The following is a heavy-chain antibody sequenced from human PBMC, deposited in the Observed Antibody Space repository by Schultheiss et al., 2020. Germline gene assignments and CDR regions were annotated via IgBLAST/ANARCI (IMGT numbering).Heavy chain of an antibody. Sequence: SETLSLTCTVSGGSISSGGYYWSWIRQHPGKGLEWIGYIYYSGSTYYNPSLKSRVTISVDTSKNQFSLKLSSVTAADTAVYYCASDGSGSYYRVGIWNDYWGQGTLVNVYS. V-gene: IGHV4-31*03. CDR3: ASDGSGSYYRVGIWNDY. D-gene: IGHD3-10*01. J-gene: IGHJ4*02. CDR2: IYYSGST. CDR1: GGSISSGGYY.